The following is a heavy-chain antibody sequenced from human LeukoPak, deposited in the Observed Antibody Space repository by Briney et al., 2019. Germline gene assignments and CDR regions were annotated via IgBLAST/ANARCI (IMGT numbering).Heavy chain of an antibody. CDR3: ARPTETSGNPGLDAFDP. CDR1: GFSFSDYW. Sequence: GGSLRLSCAASGFSFSDYWMYWVRQAPGQGLVWVSRSNPDESLTDYADSVQGRFIISRDKAKNMLYLQMNSLRVDDTAVYFCARPTETSGNPGLDAFDPWGQGALVTVSS. V-gene: IGHV3-74*01. CDR2: SNPDESLT. D-gene: IGHD5-12*01. J-gene: IGHJ5*02.